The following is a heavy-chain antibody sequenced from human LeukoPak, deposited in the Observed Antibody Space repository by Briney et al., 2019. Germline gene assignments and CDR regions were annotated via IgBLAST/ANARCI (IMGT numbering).Heavy chain of an antibody. D-gene: IGHD1-20*01. CDR3: VTGHYDSRMYFDL. V-gene: IGHV3-23*01. J-gene: IGHJ2*01. Sequence: GGSLRLSCEASGFMFSRYAMSWVRQAPGKGLEWVSTISASGGTTWYADSVRGRFTISRDNAKNTLYLQMNSLGTEDTAVYYCVTGHYDSRMYFDLWGRGTLVTVSS. CDR1: GFMFSRYA. CDR2: ISASGGTT.